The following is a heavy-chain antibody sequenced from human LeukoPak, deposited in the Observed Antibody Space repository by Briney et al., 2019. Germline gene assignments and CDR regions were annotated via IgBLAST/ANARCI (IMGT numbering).Heavy chain of an antibody. CDR1: GYTFISFG. CDR3: ARDRCGRDCNPEIYYFDY. D-gene: IGHD2-21*02. CDR2: ISAYNGNT. V-gene: IGHV1-18*01. J-gene: IGHJ4*02. Sequence: GASVKVSCKASGYTFISFGFSWVRQAPGQGLEWMGWISAYNGNTNYAQKVQGRVTMTTDTSTSTAYMELRSLRYDDTAVYYCARDRCGRDCNPEIYYFDYWGQGTLVTVSS.